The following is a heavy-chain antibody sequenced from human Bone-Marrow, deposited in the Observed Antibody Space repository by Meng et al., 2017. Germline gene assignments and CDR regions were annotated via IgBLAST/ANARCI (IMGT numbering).Heavy chain of an antibody. V-gene: IGHV3-74*01. CDR1: GFTFSSYW. CDR3: AREEYYDSSGYLVGDY. Sequence: GGSLRLSCAASGFTFSSYWMHWVRQAPGKGLVWVSRINSDGSRTSYADSVKGRFTISRDNAKNTLYLQMNSLRAEDTAVYYCAREEYYDSSGYLVGDYWGQGTLVTVSS. D-gene: IGHD3-22*01. CDR2: INSDGSRT. J-gene: IGHJ4*02.